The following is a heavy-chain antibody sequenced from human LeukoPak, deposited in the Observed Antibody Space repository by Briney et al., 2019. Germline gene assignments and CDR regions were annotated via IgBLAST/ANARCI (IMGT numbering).Heavy chain of an antibody. J-gene: IGHJ5*02. CDR3: ARLCSIRWCLHDWFDP. V-gene: IGHV1-69*06. CDR1: GGTFSSYV. Sequence: GASVKVSCKASGGTFSSYVINWARQAPGQGLEWMGGIIPIFGTANYAQKFQGRVTITADKSTSTAYMELSSLRSEDTAVYYCARLCSIRWCLHDWFDPWGQGTLVTVSS. CDR2: IIPIFGTA. D-gene: IGHD2-21*01.